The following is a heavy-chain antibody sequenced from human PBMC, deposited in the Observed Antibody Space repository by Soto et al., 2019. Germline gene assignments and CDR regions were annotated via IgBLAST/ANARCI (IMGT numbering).Heavy chain of an antibody. Sequence: PGGSLRLSCAASGFTFGSYSMNWVRQAPGKGLEWVSYIGSSGTPIYYADSVKGRFTISRDNAKNSLYLQMNSLRDEDTAVYHCARAFSGDYPSDYWGQGTLVTVSS. CDR3: ARAFSGDYPSDY. CDR1: GFTFGSYS. D-gene: IGHD4-17*01. CDR2: IGSSGTPI. J-gene: IGHJ4*02. V-gene: IGHV3-48*02.